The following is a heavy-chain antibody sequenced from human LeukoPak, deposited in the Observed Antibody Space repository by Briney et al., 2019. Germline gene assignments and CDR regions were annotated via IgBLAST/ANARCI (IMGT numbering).Heavy chain of an antibody. J-gene: IGHJ3*02. V-gene: IGHV1-8*03. CDR1: GYTFTSYD. D-gene: IGHD3-22*01. CDR2: MNPNSGNT. Sequence: ASVKVSCKASGYTFTSYDINWVRQAPGQGLEWMGWMNPNSGNTGYAQKFQGRVTITRNTSISTAYMELSSLRSEDTAVYYCARGAGSYYDSSGYYSDAFDMWGQGTMVTVSS. CDR3: ARGAGSYYDSSGYYSDAFDM.